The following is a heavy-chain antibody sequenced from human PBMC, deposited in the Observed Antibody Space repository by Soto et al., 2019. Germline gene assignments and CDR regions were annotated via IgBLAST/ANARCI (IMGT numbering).Heavy chain of an antibody. CDR2: ISPGSRYP. CDR1: GFTFGDSY. J-gene: IGHJ4*02. CDR3: VRGGGGGLFHH. D-gene: IGHD2-15*01. Sequence: GGSLRLSCASSGFTFGDSYMSWIRQAPGKGLEWLSYISPGSRYPAYADSVKGRFTISRDNAKRSLYLQMMSLTAEDTAIYYCVRGGGGGLFHHWGQGTMVTVSS. V-gene: IGHV3-11*06.